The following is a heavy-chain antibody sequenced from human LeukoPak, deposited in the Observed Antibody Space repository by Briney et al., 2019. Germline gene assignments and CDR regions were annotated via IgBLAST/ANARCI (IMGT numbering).Heavy chain of an antibody. CDR3: ARGVRVYGLATTTYFDY. CDR1: GCSISSSSYY. CDR2: IYYSGST. Sequence: SETLSLTCTVSGCSISSSSYYWGWLRQPPGKGLEWIGSIYYSGSTYYNPSLKSRVTITVDTSKNQFSLKLSSVTAADTAVYYCARGVRVYGLATTTYFDYWGQGTLVTVSS. V-gene: IGHV4-39*07. J-gene: IGHJ4*02. D-gene: IGHD5-24*01.